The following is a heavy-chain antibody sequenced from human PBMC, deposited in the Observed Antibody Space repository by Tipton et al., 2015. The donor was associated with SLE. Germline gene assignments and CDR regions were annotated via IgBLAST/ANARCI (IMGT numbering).Heavy chain of an antibody. D-gene: IGHD2-21*02. CDR2: IYYSGST. J-gene: IGHJ2*01. CDR1: GGSISSHY. Sequence: TLSLTCTVSGGSISSHYWSWIRQPPGRGLEWIGYIYYSGSTNYNPSLKSRVTISVDTSKNQFSLKLSSVTAADKAVYYCARADIVVVTAHYWYFDLWGRGTLVTVSA. V-gene: IGHV4-59*11. CDR3: ARADIVVVTAHYWYFDL.